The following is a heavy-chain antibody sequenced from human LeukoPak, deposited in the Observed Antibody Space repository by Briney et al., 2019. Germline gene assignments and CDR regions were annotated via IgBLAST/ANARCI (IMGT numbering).Heavy chain of an antibody. CDR2: ISSSGSTI. V-gene: IGHV3-48*04. Sequence: GGSLRLSCAASGFTFSSYSMNWVRQAPGKGLEWVSSISSSGSTIYYADSVKGRFTISRDNAKNSLYLQMNSLRAEDTAVYYCARDRYYGTGSYFDYWGQGTLVTVSS. CDR1: GFTFSSYS. CDR3: ARDRYYGTGSYFDY. J-gene: IGHJ4*02. D-gene: IGHD3-10*01.